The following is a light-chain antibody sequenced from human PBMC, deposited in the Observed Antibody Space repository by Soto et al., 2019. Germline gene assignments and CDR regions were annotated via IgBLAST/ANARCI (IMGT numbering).Light chain of an antibody. J-gene: IGKJ1*01. CDR1: QSVSSNF. CDR2: GAS. CDR3: QQYIITPWT. Sequence: EIVLTQSPGTLSLSPLGIATLSCMASQSVSSNFLAWYQQKPGQAPRLLIHGASNRATGIPDRFSGSGSGTDFTLTIGRLEPEDFAVYYCQQYIITPWTFGQGTKVDIK. V-gene: IGKV3-20*01.